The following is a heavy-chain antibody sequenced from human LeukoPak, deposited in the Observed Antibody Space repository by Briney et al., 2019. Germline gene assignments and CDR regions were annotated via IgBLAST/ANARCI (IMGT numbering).Heavy chain of an antibody. Sequence: AGGSLRLSCAASGFTFSSSWMSWVRQAPGKGLEWVANIKQDGSEKYYVDSVKGRFTISRDNAKNTLYLQMNSLRAEDTAVYYCAKSGLNRFDYWGQGTLVTVSS. CDR3: AKSGLNRFDY. CDR1: GFTFSSSW. J-gene: IGHJ4*02. D-gene: IGHD2-15*01. CDR2: IKQDGSEK. V-gene: IGHV3-7*03.